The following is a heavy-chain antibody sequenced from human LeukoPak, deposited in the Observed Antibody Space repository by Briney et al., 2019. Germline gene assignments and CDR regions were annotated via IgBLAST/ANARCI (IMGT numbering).Heavy chain of an antibody. V-gene: IGHV4-31*03. D-gene: IGHD3-22*01. CDR2: IYYSGST. J-gene: IGHJ4*02. CDR1: GGSISSGGYY. Sequence: SQTLSLTCTVSGGSISSGGYYWSWIRQHPGKGLEWIGYIYYSGSTYYNPSLKSRVTISVDTSKNQFSLKLSSVTAADTAVYYCATNRAYYYDSSGYGFDYWGQGTLVTVSS. CDR3: ATNRAYYYDSSGYGFDY.